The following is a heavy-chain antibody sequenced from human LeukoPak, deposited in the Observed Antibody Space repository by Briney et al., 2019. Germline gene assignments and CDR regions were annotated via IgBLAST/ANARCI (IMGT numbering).Heavy chain of an antibody. Sequence: GGSLRLSCAASGFIFRNYGMYWVRQAPGKGLEWVAVIWHDGSAEFYADSVKGRFSISRDDSKNTVYLQMNSLRVEATALYYCARDSRGGWSGYFDLWGQGIVVTVSS. CDR2: IWHDGSAE. CDR3: ARDSRGGWSGYFDL. CDR1: GFIFRNYG. J-gene: IGHJ4*02. D-gene: IGHD6-19*01. V-gene: IGHV3-33*07.